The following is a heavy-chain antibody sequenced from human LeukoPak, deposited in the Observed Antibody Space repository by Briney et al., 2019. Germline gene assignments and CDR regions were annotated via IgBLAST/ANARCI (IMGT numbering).Heavy chain of an antibody. V-gene: IGHV3-23*01. Sequence: GGSLRLSCVASGFDFSRYVVNWVRQAPGKGLEWVSGISGSGDTTCYTDSVKGRFTISRDNSENTLYLQMDSLTVGDTAIYYCAKDRGITARPYAFDSWGQGTLVTVSS. CDR1: GFDFSRYV. CDR3: AKDRGITARPYAFDS. D-gene: IGHD6-6*01. J-gene: IGHJ4*02. CDR2: ISGSGDTT.